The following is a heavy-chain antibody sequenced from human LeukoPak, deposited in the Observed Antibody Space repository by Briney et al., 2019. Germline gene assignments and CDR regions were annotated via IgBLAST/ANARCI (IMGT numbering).Heavy chain of an antibody. V-gene: IGHV3-20*04. CDR3: ARDYYDSSGYYHPPPDY. J-gene: IGHJ4*02. Sequence: GALRLSCAASGFTFDDYGMSWVRQAPGKGLEWVSGINWNGGSTGYADSVKGRFTISRDNAKNSLYLQMNSLRAEDTALCYCARDYYDSSGYYHPPPDYWGQGTLVTVSS. CDR1: GFTFDDYG. CDR2: INWNGGST. D-gene: IGHD3-22*01.